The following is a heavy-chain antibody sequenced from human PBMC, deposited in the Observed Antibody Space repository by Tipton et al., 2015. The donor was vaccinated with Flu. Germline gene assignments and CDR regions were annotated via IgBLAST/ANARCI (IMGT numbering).Heavy chain of an antibody. D-gene: IGHD3-10*02. CDR3: ARHTGDSVRGVIDY. CDR2: IFRTGST. CDR1: GSSIGSGYY. V-gene: IGHV4-38-2*01. J-gene: IGHJ4*02. Sequence: TLSLTCSVSGSSIGSGYYWGWIRQPPGKGLEWIGNIFRTGSTYHNPSLKSRVTMSVDTSKNQFSLRLSSVTAADTAVYYCARHTGDSVRGVIDYWGQGTLVTVSS.